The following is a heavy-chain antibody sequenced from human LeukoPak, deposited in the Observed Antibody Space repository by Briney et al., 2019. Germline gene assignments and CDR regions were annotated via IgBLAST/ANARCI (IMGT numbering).Heavy chain of an antibody. D-gene: IGHD3-10*01. CDR2: INSDGSST. J-gene: IGHJ6*02. V-gene: IGHV3-74*01. CDR3: AREGDLQKNYYGMDV. Sequence: GGSLRLSCAASGFTFSSYWMHWVRQAPGKGLVWVSRINSDGSSTSYADSVKGRFTISRDNAKNTLYLQMNSLRAEDTAVYYCAREGDLQKNYYGMDVWGQGTTVTVSS. CDR1: GFTFSSYW.